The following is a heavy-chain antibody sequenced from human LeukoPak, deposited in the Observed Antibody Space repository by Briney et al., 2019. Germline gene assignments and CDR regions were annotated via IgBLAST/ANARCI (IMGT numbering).Heavy chain of an antibody. Sequence: SETLSLTCTVSGGSISSGDYYWSWIRQPPGKGLEWIGEIYHSGSTNYNPSLKSRVTISVDKSKNQFSLKLRSVTAADTAVYHCARANYYGSGSNDALDFWGQGTMVTVSS. J-gene: IGHJ3*01. CDR2: IYHSGST. CDR3: ARANYYGSGSNDALDF. CDR1: GGSISSGDYY. V-gene: IGHV4-39*07. D-gene: IGHD3-10*01.